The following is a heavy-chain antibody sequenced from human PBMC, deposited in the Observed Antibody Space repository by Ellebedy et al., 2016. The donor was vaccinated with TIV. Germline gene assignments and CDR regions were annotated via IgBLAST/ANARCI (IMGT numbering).Heavy chain of an antibody. CDR1: GGSISSGGYY. J-gene: IGHJ5*02. Sequence: SETLSLXXTVSGGSISSGGYYWSWIRQHPGKGLEWIGYIYYSGSTYYNPSLKSRVTISVDTSKNQFSLKLSSVTAADTAVYYCARAPNHSSGWLNGDWFDPWGQGTLVTVSS. CDR2: IYYSGST. CDR3: ARAPNHSSGWLNGDWFDP. D-gene: IGHD6-19*01. V-gene: IGHV4-31*03.